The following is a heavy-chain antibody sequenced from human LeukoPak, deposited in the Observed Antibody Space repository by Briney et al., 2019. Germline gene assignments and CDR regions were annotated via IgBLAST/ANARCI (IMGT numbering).Heavy chain of an antibody. CDR2: IYYRGNT. V-gene: IGHV4-59*01. D-gene: IGHD1-1*01. CDR3: ARGLTTPLHYLDV. CDR1: GASLTNYH. Sequence: SETLSLNCAVSGASLTNYHWTWIRQPPGKGLEWIGYIYYRGNTTYNPSLKSRVTISVDTSKNHFSLNLTSVTAADTGVYYCARGLTTPLHYLDVWGKGTTVTVSS. J-gene: IGHJ6*03.